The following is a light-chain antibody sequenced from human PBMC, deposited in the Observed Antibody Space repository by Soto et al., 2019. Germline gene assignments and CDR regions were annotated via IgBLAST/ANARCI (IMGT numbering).Light chain of an antibody. CDR2: DAS. Sequence: EIVLTQSPATLSLSPGERATLSCRASQSVSSYFAWYQQKPGQALRLLIYDASNRATGIPARFSGSGSGTDFTITISSLEPSDFAVFYCQQRSTSLTFGGLTKVEIK. V-gene: IGKV3-11*01. CDR3: QQRSTSLT. CDR1: QSVSSY. J-gene: IGKJ4*01.